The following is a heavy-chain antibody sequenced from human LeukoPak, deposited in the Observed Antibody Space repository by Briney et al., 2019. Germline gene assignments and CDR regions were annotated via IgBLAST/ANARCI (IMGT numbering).Heavy chain of an antibody. CDR1: GGSISSSSYY. Sequence: SETLSLTCTVSGGSISSSSYYWGWIRQPPGKGLEWIGSIYYSGSTYYNPSLKSRVTISVDTSKNQFSLKLSSVTAADTAVYYCARYSARPKGYSGYPGGDDFDYWGQGTLVTVSS. CDR2: IYYSGST. V-gene: IGHV4-39*07. CDR3: ARYSARPKGYSGYPGGDDFDY. D-gene: IGHD5-12*01. J-gene: IGHJ4*02.